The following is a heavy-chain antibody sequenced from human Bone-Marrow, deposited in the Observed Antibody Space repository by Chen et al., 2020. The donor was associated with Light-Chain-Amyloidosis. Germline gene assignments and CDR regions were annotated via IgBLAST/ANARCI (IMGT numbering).Heavy chain of an antibody. V-gene: IGHV3-23*04. J-gene: IGHJ3*02. CDR3: AKYISYDDILPGYPADAFDI. CDR1: GFAFSSYA. CDR2: ISGIGCSR. Sequence: EVQLVESGGGLLQRGGSLRLSCAASGFAFSSYAMSWVRQAPGKGLDWFSTISGIGCSRYYGGSVKRRLTISRDNSKNALFLQMNSLRAEDTAVYYCAKYISYDDILPGYPADAFDIWGQGTMVTVSS. D-gene: IGHD3-9*01.